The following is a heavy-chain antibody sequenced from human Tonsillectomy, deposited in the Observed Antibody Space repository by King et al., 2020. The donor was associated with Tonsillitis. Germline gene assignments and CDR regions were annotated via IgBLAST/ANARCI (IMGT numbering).Heavy chain of an antibody. D-gene: IGHD3-3*01. V-gene: IGHV4-61*02. CDR2: IYSSGSN. J-gene: IGHJ4*02. Sequence: VQLQESGPGLVKPSQTLSLTCTVSGGSITSGSFYWSWIRQPAGKGLEWIGRIYSSGSNKYNTPLKSRVTMSVDTSKNQFSLKLSSVTAADTAVYYCSRLSYYDSWSGYFTSLYFDYWGQGTLVTVSS. CDR1: GGSITSGSFY. CDR3: SRLSYYDSWSGYFTSLYFDY.